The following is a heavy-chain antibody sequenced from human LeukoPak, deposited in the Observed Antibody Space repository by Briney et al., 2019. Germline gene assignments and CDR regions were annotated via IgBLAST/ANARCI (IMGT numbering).Heavy chain of an antibody. Sequence: ASVKVSCKASGHTFTSYGIIWLRRAPGQGLKGMGWISGYNGNTNYAQKLQGRMTMTPDTSTSTAYMYMRNLTAGETTVHYCTTDLKTGESSGRYSWGTGSSNDYWGQGTLVTVSS. J-gene: IGHJ4*02. V-gene: IGHV1-18*01. D-gene: IGHD6-19*01. CDR3: TTDLKTGESSGRYSWGTGSSNDY. CDR1: GHTFTSYG. CDR2: ISGYNGNT.